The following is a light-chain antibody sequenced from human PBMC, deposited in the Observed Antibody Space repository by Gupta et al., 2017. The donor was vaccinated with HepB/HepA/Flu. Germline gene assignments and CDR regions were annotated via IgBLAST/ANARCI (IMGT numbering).Light chain of an antibody. CDR2: YNN. CDR1: SSNIGSNT. J-gene: IGLJ2*01. V-gene: IGLV1-44*01. CDR3: AAWDDSRNGPV. Sequence: QSVLTQPPSASGTPGQRVTISCSGSSSNIGSNTVNWYQQLPGTAPKLLFYYNNQRPSGVPDRFSDSKSGTSASVAISGLQSEDEADYYCAAWDDSRNGPVFGGGTKLTVL.